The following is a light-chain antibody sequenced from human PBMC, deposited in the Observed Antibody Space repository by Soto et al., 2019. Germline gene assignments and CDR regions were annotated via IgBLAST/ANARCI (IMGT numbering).Light chain of an antibody. Sequence: NKSASAPCGSVVEIAMVAGSASQGIRNDLGWYQQRPGKAPKRLIYLASSLQSGVPSRFSGSGSGTEFTLTISSLQPEDSATYYCQQHDRYPLTFGPGTKVDIK. J-gene: IGKJ3*01. V-gene: IGKV1-17*01. CDR2: LAS. CDR1: QGIRND. CDR3: QQHDRYPLT.